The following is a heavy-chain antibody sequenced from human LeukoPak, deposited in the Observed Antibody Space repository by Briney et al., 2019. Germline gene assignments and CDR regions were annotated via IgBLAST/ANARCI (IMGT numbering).Heavy chain of an antibody. CDR2: INEDGSTT. D-gene: IGHD1-26*01. J-gene: IGHJ4*02. V-gene: IGHV3-74*01. CDR1: GFTFSSNR. Sequence: GGSLRLSCAASGFTFSSNRMHWVRQAPGKGLVWVSRINEDGSTTNYADSVKGRSTIFRDNAKNTLYLQMNGLRAEDTAVYYCVRDLGGRSGHWGQGTLVTVSS. CDR3: VRDLGGRSGH.